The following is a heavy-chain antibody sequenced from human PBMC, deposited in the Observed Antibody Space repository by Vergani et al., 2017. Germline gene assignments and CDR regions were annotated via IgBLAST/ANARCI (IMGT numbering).Heavy chain of an antibody. Sequence: VQLLESGGGLVQPGGSLRLSCAASGFTFSSYAMSWVRQAPGKGLEWIGSIYYSGSTYYNPSLKSRVTISVDTSKNQFSLRLSSVTAADTAVYYCARSDRTITRYFQHWGQGTLVTVSS. CDR3: ARSDRTITRYFQH. D-gene: IGHD1-14*01. V-gene: IGHV4-38-2*01. CDR1: GFTFSSYA. CDR2: IYYSGST. J-gene: IGHJ1*01.